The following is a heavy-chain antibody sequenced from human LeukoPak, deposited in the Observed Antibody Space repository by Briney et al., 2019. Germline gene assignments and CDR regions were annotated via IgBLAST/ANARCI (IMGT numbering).Heavy chain of an antibody. Sequence: GGSLRLSCEASGFSFRDAWMTWVRQAPGKGLEWVGRIRSKADRGTTEYAAPVEGRFTISRDDSKNTLYLQMSNLKTEDTAVYYCAKHNYGVVSIQHWGQGTLVTVSS. CDR2: IRSKADRGTT. J-gene: IGHJ1*01. V-gene: IGHV3-15*01. CDR1: GFSFRDAW. D-gene: IGHD3-3*01. CDR3: AKHNYGVVSIQH.